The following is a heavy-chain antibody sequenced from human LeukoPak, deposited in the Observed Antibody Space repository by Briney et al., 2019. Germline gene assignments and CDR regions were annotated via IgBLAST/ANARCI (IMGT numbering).Heavy chain of an antibody. V-gene: IGHV3-30*03. CDR3: ARGLPNYYGMDV. CDR2: ISYDGSNK. CDR1: GFTFSSYG. Sequence: PVRSLRLSCAASGFTFSSYGMHWVRQAPGKGLEWVAVISYDGSNKYYADSVKGRFTISRDNSKNTLYLQMNSLRAEDTAVYYCARGLPNYYGMDVWGQGTTVTVSS. J-gene: IGHJ6*02.